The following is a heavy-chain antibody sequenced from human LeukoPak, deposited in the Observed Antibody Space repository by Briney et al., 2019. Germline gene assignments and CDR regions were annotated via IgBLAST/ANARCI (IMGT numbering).Heavy chain of an antibody. CDR2: INQDGSVK. CDR3: AAFRREWEPY. Sequence: PGGSLRLSCAASGFSFSYHWMNWVRQAPGKGLEWVANINQDGSVKYYVDSVKGRFTISRDNAKSSLYLQMNSLRAEDTAVYYCAAFRREWEPYWGQGTLVTVSS. D-gene: IGHD1-26*01. CDR1: GFSFSYHW. J-gene: IGHJ4*02. V-gene: IGHV3-7*05.